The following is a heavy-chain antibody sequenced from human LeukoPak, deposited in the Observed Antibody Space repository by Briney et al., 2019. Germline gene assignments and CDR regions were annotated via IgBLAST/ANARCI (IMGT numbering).Heavy chain of an antibody. CDR3: ARGGGLDV. D-gene: IGHD3-16*01. CDR2: IYSGGST. V-gene: IGHV3-53*01. CDR1: GFPVSNNY. Sequence: GSLRLSCVVSGFPVSNNYMSWVRQAPRKGLEWVSLIYSGGSTYYADSVKGRFTISRDNAKNSLYLQMSNLRAEDTAVYFCARGGGLDVWGQGATVTVSS. J-gene: IGHJ6*02.